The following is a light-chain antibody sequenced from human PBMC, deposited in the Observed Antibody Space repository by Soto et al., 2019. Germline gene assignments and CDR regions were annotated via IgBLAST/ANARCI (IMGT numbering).Light chain of an antibody. Sequence: EIGLTQSPATLSLSAGERATLSCTASQSLRSNFLAWYQQKPGQAPRLLIYDASNRATGIPARFSGSGSGTDFTLSISRLEPEDFAVYYCQQYGDSLTWTFGQGPRRLS. CDR2: DAS. V-gene: IGKV3-20*01. CDR1: QSLRSNF. J-gene: IGKJ1*01. CDR3: QQYGDSLTWT.